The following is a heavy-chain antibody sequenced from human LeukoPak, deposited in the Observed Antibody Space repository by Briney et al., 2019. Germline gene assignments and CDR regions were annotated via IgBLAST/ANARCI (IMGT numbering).Heavy chain of an antibody. CDR1: GGSISSYY. Sequence: SETLSLTCTVSGGSISSYYWSWIRQPSGKGLEWIGYIFYSGSTNYSPSLKSRVTISVDTSKNQFSLKLNSVTAADTAVYYCAREDGDPYSPFDYWGQGTLVTVSS. D-gene: IGHD2-15*01. CDR3: AREDGDPYSPFDY. V-gene: IGHV4-59*01. CDR2: IFYSGST. J-gene: IGHJ4*02.